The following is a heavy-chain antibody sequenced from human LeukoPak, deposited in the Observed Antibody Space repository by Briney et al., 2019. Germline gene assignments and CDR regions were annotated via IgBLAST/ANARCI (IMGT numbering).Heavy chain of an antibody. Sequence: SETLSLTCAVSGGSFSGYYWSWIRQPPGKGLEWTGEINHSGYTTYNPSLKSRVTMSVDMSKYQFSLRLSSVTAADTAVYYCARGRNYYENTGYCYYFDYWGQGTLVTVSS. CDR1: GGSFSGYY. CDR2: INHSGYT. CDR3: ARGRNYYENTGYCYYFDY. D-gene: IGHD3-22*01. V-gene: IGHV4-34*01. J-gene: IGHJ4*02.